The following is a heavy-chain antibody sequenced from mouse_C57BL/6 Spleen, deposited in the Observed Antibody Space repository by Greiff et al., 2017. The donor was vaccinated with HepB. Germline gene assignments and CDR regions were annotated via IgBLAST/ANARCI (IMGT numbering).Heavy chain of an antibody. CDR3: ARWKDYGNYYAMDY. CDR1: GYSFTDYN. J-gene: IGHJ4*01. CDR2: INPNYGTT. Sequence: VQLKQSGPELVKPGASVKISCKASGYSFTDYNMNWVKQSNGKSLEWIGVINPNYGTTSYNQKFKGKATLTVDQSSSTAYMQLNSLTSEDSAVYYCARWKDYGNYYAMDYWGQGTSVTVSS. V-gene: IGHV1-39*01. D-gene: IGHD2-1*01.